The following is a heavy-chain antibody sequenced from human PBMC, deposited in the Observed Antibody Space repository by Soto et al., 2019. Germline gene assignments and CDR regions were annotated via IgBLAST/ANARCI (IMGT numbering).Heavy chain of an antibody. V-gene: IGHV4-31*03. D-gene: IGHD6-19*01. CDR2: IYYSGST. CDR3: ARDSRQQWLAHYFDY. Sequence: PSETLSLTCTVSGGSISSGGYYWSWIRHHPGKGLEWIGYIYYSGSTYYNPSLKSRVTISVDTSKNQFSLKLSSVTAADTAVYYCARDSRQQWLAHYFDYWGQGTLVTVSS. CDR1: GGSISSGGYY. J-gene: IGHJ4*02.